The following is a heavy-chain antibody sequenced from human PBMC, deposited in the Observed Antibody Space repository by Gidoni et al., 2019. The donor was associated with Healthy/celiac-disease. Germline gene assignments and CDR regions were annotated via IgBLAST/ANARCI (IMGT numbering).Heavy chain of an antibody. J-gene: IGHJ4*02. Sequence: QVQLVESGGGVVQPGRSLRLSCAASGFTFSSYGMHWVRQAPGNGLEWVAVIWYDGSNKYYADSVKGLFTISRDNSKNTLYLQMNSLRAEDTAVYYCARDFYDSSGFPSYYFDYWGQGTLVTVSS. CDR3: ARDFYDSSGFPSYYFDY. D-gene: IGHD3-22*01. CDR1: GFTFSSYG. V-gene: IGHV3-33*01. CDR2: IWYDGSNK.